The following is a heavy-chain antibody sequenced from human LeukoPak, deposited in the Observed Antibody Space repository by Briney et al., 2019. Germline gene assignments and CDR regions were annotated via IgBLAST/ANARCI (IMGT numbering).Heavy chain of an antibody. CDR3: ARHRRRSIIGTASSRGFDS. D-gene: IGHD3-10*01. V-gene: IGHV5-51*01. J-gene: IGHJ4*02. CDR1: GYSFTTYW. CDR2: IYPADSDT. Sequence: GESLKTSCKGSGYSFTTYWIGWVRQMPGKGLEWMGIIYPADSDTTYSPSFQGQVTISADKSISTAYLQWSSLKASDTAMYYCARHRRRSIIGTASSRGFDSWGQGTLVTVSS.